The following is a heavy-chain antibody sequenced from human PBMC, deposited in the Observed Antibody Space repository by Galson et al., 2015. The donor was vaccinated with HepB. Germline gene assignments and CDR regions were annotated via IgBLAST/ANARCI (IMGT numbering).Heavy chain of an antibody. Sequence: SVKVSCKASGYTFTSYAISWVRQAPRQGLEWMGWISAYNGNTNYAQKVQDRVTMTTDTSTNTAYMELRSLRSDDTAVYYCARDTLYYYDSSGYHYWGQGTLVTVSS. CDR1: GYTFTSYA. V-gene: IGHV1-18*01. D-gene: IGHD3-22*01. CDR2: ISAYNGNT. CDR3: ARDTLYYYDSSGYHY. J-gene: IGHJ4*02.